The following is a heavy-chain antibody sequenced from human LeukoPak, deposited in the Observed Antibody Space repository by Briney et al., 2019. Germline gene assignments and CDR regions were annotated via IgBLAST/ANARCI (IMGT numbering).Heavy chain of an antibody. Sequence: PSQTLSLTCTVSGGSISSGSYYWSWIRQPAGKGLEWIGRIYTSGSTNYNPSLKSRVTISVDTSKNQFSLKLSSVTAADTAVYYCASSYDSSGYYFGVGAFVIWGQGTMVTVSS. J-gene: IGHJ3*02. CDR3: ASSYDSSGYYFGVGAFVI. D-gene: IGHD3-22*01. CDR2: IYTSGST. CDR1: GGSISSGSYY. V-gene: IGHV4-61*02.